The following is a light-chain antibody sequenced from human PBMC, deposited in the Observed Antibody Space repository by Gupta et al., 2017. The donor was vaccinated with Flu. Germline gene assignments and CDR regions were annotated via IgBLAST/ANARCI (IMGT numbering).Light chain of an antibody. CDR1: SSDIGAYNY. Sequence: QSALTQPASVSGSPGQSITISCTGTSSDIGAYNYVSWYQQHPGKAPKLMIFEVNNRPAGVSNRFSGSKSGNTASLTISGLQAEDESHYYCRAYTGSSTLFGGGTKLTVL. J-gene: IGLJ2*01. CDR2: EVN. CDR3: RAYTGSSTL. V-gene: IGLV2-14*01.